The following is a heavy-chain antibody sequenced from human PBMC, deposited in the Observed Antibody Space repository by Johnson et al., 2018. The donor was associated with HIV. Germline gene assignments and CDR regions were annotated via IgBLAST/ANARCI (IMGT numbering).Heavy chain of an antibody. V-gene: IGHV3-15*01. CDR3: ARRTLGGYCPNGICPINAFDV. Sequence: VLLVESGGGVVRPGGSLRLSCAASGFTFNNAWMSWVRQTPGKGLEWVGRIKSQTDGGTPDYAAPVKGRFSVSRDYSKNTAYLEMNSLKIEDTAVYYCARRTLGGYCPNGICPINAFDVWGQGTMVTVAS. CDR2: IKSQTDGGTP. D-gene: IGHD2-8*01. J-gene: IGHJ3*01. CDR1: GFTFNNAW.